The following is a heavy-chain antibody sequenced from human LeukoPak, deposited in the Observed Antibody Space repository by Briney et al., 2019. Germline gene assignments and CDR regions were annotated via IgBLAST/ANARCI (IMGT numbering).Heavy chain of an antibody. J-gene: IGHJ4*02. CDR2: IYPGDSDT. Sequence: GESLKISCKASGYTFTTYWIGWVRQVPGKGLEFMGVIYPGDSDTRYRPSFQGQVTISADKSISTAYLQWSSLKASDTAMYYCARALGGSGWRFEYWGQGTLVTVSS. CDR3: ARALGGSGWRFEY. V-gene: IGHV5-51*01. D-gene: IGHD6-19*01. CDR1: GYTFTTYW.